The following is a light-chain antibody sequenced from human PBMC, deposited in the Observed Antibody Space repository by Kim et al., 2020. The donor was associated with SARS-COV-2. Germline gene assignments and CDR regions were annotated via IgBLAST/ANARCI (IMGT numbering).Light chain of an antibody. Sequence: GDRVTITCRASQSAFRRLAWDHQKPGRAPKLLIYGASSLESRVPSRFSGSGSGAEFTLTISSPPPVDFATYYCHHYHGIVGTFGQGSKLE. J-gene: IGKJ2*02. CDR3: HHYHGIVGT. V-gene: IGKV1-5*01. CDR1: QSAFRR. CDR2: GAS.